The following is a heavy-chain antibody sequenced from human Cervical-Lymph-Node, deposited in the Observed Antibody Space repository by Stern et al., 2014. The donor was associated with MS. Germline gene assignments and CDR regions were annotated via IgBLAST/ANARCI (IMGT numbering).Heavy chain of an antibody. CDR2: IHPNSGGT. V-gene: IGHV1-2*04. Sequence: QLVQSGAEVKKPGASVKVSCKASGYTFTDYYMHWVRQAPGHGLEWMGWIHPNSGGTNYAHKFQGWVTMTRDTSLSKAYMDLTRLRSDDTAVYYCARGGRSSGWSPPDAFDIWGQGTMVTVSS. D-gene: IGHD6-19*01. CDR3: ARGGRSSGWSPPDAFDI. CDR1: GYTFTDYY. J-gene: IGHJ3*02.